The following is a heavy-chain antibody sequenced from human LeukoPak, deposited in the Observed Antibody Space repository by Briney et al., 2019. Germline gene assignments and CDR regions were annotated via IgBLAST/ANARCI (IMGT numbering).Heavy chain of an antibody. CDR2: ISGSGDST. CDR1: DFTFSSYA. V-gene: IGHV3-23*01. CDR3: AKASGDWYFDY. J-gene: IGHJ4*02. Sequence: GGSLRLSCGASDFTFSSYAMSWVRQAPGKGLEWVSAISGSGDSTYYADSVKGRFTISRDSSENTLYLQMNSLRADDTAVYFCAKASGDWYFDYWGRGTLVTVSS. D-gene: IGHD2-21*02.